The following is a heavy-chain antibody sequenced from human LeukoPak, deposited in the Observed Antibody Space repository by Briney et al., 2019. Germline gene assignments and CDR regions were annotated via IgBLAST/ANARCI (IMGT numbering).Heavy chain of an antibody. J-gene: IGHJ4*02. CDR1: GGSINSYY. Sequence: ASETLSLTCTVSGGSINSYYWSWIRQPAGKGLEWIGRIYSSGSTNYNPSLKSRVSMSVDTSKNQFSLKLTSVTATDTAVYYCARGGKATVVTMWGQGILVTVSS. V-gene: IGHV4-4*07. CDR3: ARGGKATVVTM. CDR2: IYSSGST. D-gene: IGHD4-23*01.